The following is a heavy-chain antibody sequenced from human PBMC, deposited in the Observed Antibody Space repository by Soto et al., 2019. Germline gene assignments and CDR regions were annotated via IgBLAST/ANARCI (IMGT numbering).Heavy chain of an antibody. CDR2: FSATSENT. CDR3: AKAREQQWVRLPFDY. Sequence: EVQLLESGGGLVQPGGSLRLSCVGSGFFFSSYTMTWVRQAPGKGLEWVSSFSATSENTYYADSVRGRFTISRDNSKNTLFLQMNGLTAEDTAMYYCAKAREQQWVRLPFDYWGQGILVIVSS. J-gene: IGHJ4*02. D-gene: IGHD6-13*01. CDR1: GFFFSSYT. V-gene: IGHV3-23*01.